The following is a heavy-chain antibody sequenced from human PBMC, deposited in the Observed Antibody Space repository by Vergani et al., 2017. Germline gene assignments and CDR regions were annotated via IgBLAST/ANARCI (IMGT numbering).Heavy chain of an antibody. CDR1: GFSFRNAW. J-gene: IGHJ6*02. Sequence: EVQLVESGGGIVKPGGSLRLSCVASGFSFRNAWMNWVRRTPGKGLEWVGRLKSTFDRGTTDYAAAVKGRFTISRDDSKNTLFLQMNGLKTEDIGVYYCTTDPLYCGDGSCYWLRDHHYYGMDVWGQGTTVTVSS. CDR2: LKSTFDRGTT. V-gene: IGHV3-15*07. D-gene: IGHD2-21*01. CDR3: TTDPLYCGDGSCYWLRDHHYYGMDV.